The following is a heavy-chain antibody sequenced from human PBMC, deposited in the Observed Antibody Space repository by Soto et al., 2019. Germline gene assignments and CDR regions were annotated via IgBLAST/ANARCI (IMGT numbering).Heavy chain of an antibody. CDR3: ARDSTVYAGEPYYYYGMDV. Sequence: SVKVSCKASGGTFSSYTISWVRQAPGQGLEWMGRIIPILGIANYAQKFQGRVTITADKSTSTAYMELSSLKASDTAMYYCARDSTVYAGEPYYYYGMDVWGQGTTVTVSS. CDR2: IIPILGIA. CDR1: GGTFSSYT. J-gene: IGHJ6*02. D-gene: IGHD2-8*01. V-gene: IGHV1-69*04.